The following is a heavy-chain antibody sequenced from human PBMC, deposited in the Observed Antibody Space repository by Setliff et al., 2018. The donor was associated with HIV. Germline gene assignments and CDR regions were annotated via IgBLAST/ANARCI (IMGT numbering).Heavy chain of an antibody. Sequence: PGGSLRLSCAASGFTLSSNWMSWVRQAPGKGLEWVANIKPDGSERYYVDSVKGRFTISRDNAKSSLYLQMSSLRAEDTAVYYCARIGNLWSGYYPYYYYYYMDVWGKGTTVTVSS. V-gene: IGHV3-7*01. CDR3: ARIGNLWSGYYPYYYYYYMDV. J-gene: IGHJ6*03. CDR1: GFTLSSNW. D-gene: IGHD3-3*01. CDR2: IKPDGSER.